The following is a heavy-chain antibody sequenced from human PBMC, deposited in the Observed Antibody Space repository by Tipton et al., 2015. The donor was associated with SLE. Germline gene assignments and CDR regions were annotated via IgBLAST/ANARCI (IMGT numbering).Heavy chain of an antibody. CDR1: GGSVSSSTYY. CDR2: IYYGGNT. D-gene: IGHD4-17*01. Sequence: TLSLTCTVSGGSVSSSTYYWAWIRQPPGKGLEWIGNIYYGGNTYYNPSLKSRVTISVDTSENQFSLRLSSVTAADTAVYYCARLGRDGDYENDWYFDFWGRGTLVTVSS. CDR3: ARLGRDGDYENDWYFDF. V-gene: IGHV4-39*07. J-gene: IGHJ2*01.